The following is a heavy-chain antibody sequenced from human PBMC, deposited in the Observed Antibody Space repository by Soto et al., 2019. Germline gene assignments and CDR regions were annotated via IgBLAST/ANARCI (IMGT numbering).Heavy chain of an antibody. CDR2: IYHSGST. CDR1: GGSISSVNW. D-gene: IGHD6-19*01. V-gene: IGHV4-4*02. Sequence: QVQLQESGPGLVKPSGTLSLTCAVSGGSISSVNWWSWVRQPPGKGREWIGEIYHSGSTNYNPSLTSRVTISVDKSKNQFSLKLTSVTAADTAVYYCAKVTGYTSGWLDYWGQGTLVTVSS. J-gene: IGHJ4*02. CDR3: AKVTGYTSGWLDY.